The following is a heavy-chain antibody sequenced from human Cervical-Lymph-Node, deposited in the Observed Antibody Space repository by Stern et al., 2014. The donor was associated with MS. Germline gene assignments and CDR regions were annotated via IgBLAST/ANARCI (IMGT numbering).Heavy chain of an antibody. J-gene: IGHJ3*02. CDR1: GYTFTSYG. CDR3: ARGLLGSENAFDI. CDR2: IRAYNGNT. V-gene: IGHV1-18*01. D-gene: IGHD2-15*01. Sequence: QLQLVQSGAEVKKPGASVKVSCQASGYTFTSYGISWVRQAPGQGLAWLGWIRAYNGNTKYAKKLQGRVNMTADTSTSTAYMELRSLRSDDTAVYYCARGLLGSENAFDIWGQGTMVTVSS.